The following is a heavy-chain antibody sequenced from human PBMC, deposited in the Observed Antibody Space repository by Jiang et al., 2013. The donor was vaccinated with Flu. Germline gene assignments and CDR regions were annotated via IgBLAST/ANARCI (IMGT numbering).Heavy chain of an antibody. CDR2: IYHSGST. Sequence: SGLVKPSQTLSLTCAVSGGSISSGGYSWSWIRQPPGKGLEWIGYIYHSGSTYYNPSLKSRVTISVDTSKNQFSLKLSSVTAADTAVYYCARAGSGVVVAAIPFDYWGQGTLVTVSS. V-gene: IGHV4-30-2*01. D-gene: IGHD2-15*01. CDR1: GGSISSGGYS. J-gene: IGHJ4*02. CDR3: ARAGSGVVVAAIPFDY.